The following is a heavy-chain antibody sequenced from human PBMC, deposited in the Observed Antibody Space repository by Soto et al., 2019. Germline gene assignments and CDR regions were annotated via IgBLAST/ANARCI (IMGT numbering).Heavy chain of an antibody. J-gene: IGHJ5*02. Sequence: GESLKISCKGSGYSFTSYWIGWVRQMPGKGLEWMGIIYPGDSDTRYSPSFQGQVTISADKSISTAYLQWSSLKASDTAMYYCARLDCSGGSCYSFGWLAPWGQGTLVTVSS. CDR1: GYSFTSYW. V-gene: IGHV5-51*01. CDR3: ARLDCSGGSCYSFGWLAP. D-gene: IGHD2-15*01. CDR2: IYPGDSDT.